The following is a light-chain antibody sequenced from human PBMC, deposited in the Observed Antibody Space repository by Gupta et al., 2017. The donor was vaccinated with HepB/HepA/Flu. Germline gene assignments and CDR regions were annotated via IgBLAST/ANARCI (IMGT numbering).Light chain of an antibody. CDR3: QAWNSSVV. V-gene: IGLV3-1*01. CDR2: QDS. Sequence: SYELTQPRSVSVSTGQTDSITCPADKLGDKYACWYQQKPAQSPVLVIYQDSKRPSGIPERFSGSNSGNTATLTIGGTQAMDEADYYCQAWNSSVVFGGGTKRTVL. J-gene: IGLJ2*01. CDR1: KLGDKY.